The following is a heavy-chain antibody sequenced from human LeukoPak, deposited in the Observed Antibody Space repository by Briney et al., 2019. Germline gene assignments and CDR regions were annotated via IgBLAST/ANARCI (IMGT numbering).Heavy chain of an antibody. CDR3: AAGPVAGTGHYGMDV. CDR1: GFTFTSSA. CDR2: IVVGSGNT. V-gene: IGHV1-58*02. D-gene: IGHD6-19*01. J-gene: IGHJ6*02. Sequence: SVKVSCKASGFTFTSSAMQWVRQARGQRLEWIGWIVVGSGNTNYAQKFQERVTITRDMSTSTAYMELSSLRSEDTAAYYCAAGPVAGTGHYGMDVWGQGTTVTVSS.